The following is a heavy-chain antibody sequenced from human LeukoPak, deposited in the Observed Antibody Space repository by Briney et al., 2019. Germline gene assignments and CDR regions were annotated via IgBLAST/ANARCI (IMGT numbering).Heavy chain of an antibody. J-gene: IGHJ4*02. CDR3: AKVDCSGGSCYSVDY. CDR1: GFTFSSYA. Sequence: PGGSLRLSCAASGFTFSSYAMHWVRQAPGKGLEWVAVISYDGSNKYYADSVKGRFTISRDNSKNTLYLQMNSLRAEDTAVYYCAKVDCSGGSCYSVDYWGQGTLVTVSA. V-gene: IGHV3-30*01. D-gene: IGHD2-15*01. CDR2: ISYDGSNK.